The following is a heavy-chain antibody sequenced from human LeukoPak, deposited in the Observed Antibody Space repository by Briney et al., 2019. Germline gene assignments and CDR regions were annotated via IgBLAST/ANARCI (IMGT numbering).Heavy chain of an antibody. Sequence: GGSLRLFCAASGFTFSNYWMSWVRRAPGKGREWVANIKQDRSETYYVDSVRGRFTISRDNAKNSLYLQMNSLRADDTAIYYCARDFWGAYRVDFYDYWGQGALVTVSS. V-gene: IGHV3-7*01. D-gene: IGHD3-3*01. CDR2: IKQDRSET. CDR1: GFTFSNYW. CDR3: ARDFWGAYRVDFYDY. J-gene: IGHJ4*02.